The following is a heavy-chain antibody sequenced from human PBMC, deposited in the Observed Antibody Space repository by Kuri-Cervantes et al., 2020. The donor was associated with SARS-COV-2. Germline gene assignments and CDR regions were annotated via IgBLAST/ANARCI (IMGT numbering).Heavy chain of an antibody. CDR3: ARDVRRDPSITIFGVVTNPSPMDV. CDR2: IIPMFGTA. J-gene: IGHJ6*03. D-gene: IGHD3-3*01. V-gene: IGHV1-69*05. Sequence: SVKVSCKAFGDSFSSYSFNWVRQAPGQGLEWMGGIIPMFGTADYAQKFQGRVTMTRDTSTSTVYMELSSLRSEDTAVYYCARDVRRDPSITIFGVVTNPSPMDVWGKGTTVTVSS. CDR1: GDSFSSYS.